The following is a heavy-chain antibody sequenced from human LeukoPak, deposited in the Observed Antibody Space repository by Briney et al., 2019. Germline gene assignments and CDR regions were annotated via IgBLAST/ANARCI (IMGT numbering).Heavy chain of an antibody. CDR1: GFTFSSYA. Sequence: GGSLRLSCAASGFTFSSYAISWVRQAPGKGLEWVSGISGSGGSTYYADSVKGRVTISRDNSKNTLYLQMNSLRAEDTAVYYCAKDSRRGYSYGPAAYWGQGTLVTVAS. CDR2: ISGSGGST. V-gene: IGHV3-23*01. J-gene: IGHJ4*02. D-gene: IGHD5-18*01. CDR3: AKDSRRGYSYGPAAY.